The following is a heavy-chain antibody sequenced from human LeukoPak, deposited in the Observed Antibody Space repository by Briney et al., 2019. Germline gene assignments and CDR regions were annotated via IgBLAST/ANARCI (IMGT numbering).Heavy chain of an antibody. J-gene: IGHJ4*02. Sequence: GGSLRLSCAASGFTFSSYSMNWARQAPGKGLEWVSSISSSSSYIYYADSVKGRFTISRDNAKNSLYLQMNSLRAEDTAVYYCARDYSSGRYIFDYWGQGTLVTVSS. CDR1: GFTFSSYS. CDR2: ISSSSSYI. D-gene: IGHD6-19*01. V-gene: IGHV3-21*01. CDR3: ARDYSSGRYIFDY.